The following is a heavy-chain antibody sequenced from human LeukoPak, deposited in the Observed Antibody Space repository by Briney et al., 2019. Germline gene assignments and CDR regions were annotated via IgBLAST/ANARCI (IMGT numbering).Heavy chain of an antibody. J-gene: IGHJ3*02. V-gene: IGHV3-74*01. D-gene: IGHD4-17*01. CDR1: GFTISSYW. Sequence: GGSLRLSCAASGFTISSYWMHWVRQGPGKGLVWVSRINSDGITTNYADSVKGRFTIFRDNAKNTLYLQMNSLRAEDTAVYYCARWATVTTRNAFDIWGQGTLVTVSS. CDR2: INSDGITT. CDR3: ARWATVTTRNAFDI.